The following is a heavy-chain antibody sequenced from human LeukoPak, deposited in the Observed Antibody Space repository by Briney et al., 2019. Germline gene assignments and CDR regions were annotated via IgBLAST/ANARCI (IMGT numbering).Heavy chain of an antibody. V-gene: IGHV1-2*02. Sequence: ASVKVSCKASGYTFSGYYMHWVRQAPGQGLEWMGWINPNSGDTNYAQKFQGRVTMTRDTSISTAYMELSRLRSDDTAVYYCARDKSGSSGWYSYFDYWGQGTLVTVSS. J-gene: IGHJ4*02. D-gene: IGHD6-19*01. CDR2: INPNSGDT. CDR3: ARDKSGSSGWYSYFDY. CDR1: GYTFSGYY.